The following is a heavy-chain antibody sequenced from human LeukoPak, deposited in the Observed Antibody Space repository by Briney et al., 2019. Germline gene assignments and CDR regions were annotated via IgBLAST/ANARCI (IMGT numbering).Heavy chain of an antibody. CDR1: GFTFSSYS. Sequence: GGSLRLSCAASGFTFSSYSMNWVRQAPGKGLEWVSYISSSSSTIYYADSVKGQFTISRDNAKNSLYLQMNSLRAEDTAVYYCARVKTTVLVDWFDPWGQGTLVTVSS. CDR3: ARVKTTVLVDWFDP. J-gene: IGHJ5*02. CDR2: ISSSSSTI. V-gene: IGHV3-48*04. D-gene: IGHD4-11*01.